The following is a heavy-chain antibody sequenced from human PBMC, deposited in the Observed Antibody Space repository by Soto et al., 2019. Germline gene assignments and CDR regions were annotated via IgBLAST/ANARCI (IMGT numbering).Heavy chain of an antibody. Sequence: SQTLSMTSGLCGTSVSTNTAAWNCIRSSPSRGLEWLGRTYYRSNWRHDYAVSVKSRITVNPDTSKNQFSLQLNSVTPDDTAVYYCARGVAGSGFDLWGQGTLFTV. CDR3: ARGVAGSGFDL. J-gene: IGHJ4*02. D-gene: IGHD6-19*01. V-gene: IGHV6-1*01. CDR2: TYYRSNWRH. CDR1: GTSVSTNTAA.